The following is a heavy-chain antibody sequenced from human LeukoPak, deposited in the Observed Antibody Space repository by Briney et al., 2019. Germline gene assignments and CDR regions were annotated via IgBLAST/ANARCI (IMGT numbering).Heavy chain of an antibody. D-gene: IGHD3-22*01. Sequence: GAPVKVSCKASGGTFSSYAISWVRLAPGQGLEWMGGIIPIFGTANYAQKFQGRVTITADESTSTAYMELSSLRSEDTAVYYCARGLKTSYYYDSSGYQPRDLDYWGQGTLVTVSS. CDR1: GGTFSSYA. V-gene: IGHV1-69*13. J-gene: IGHJ4*02. CDR3: ARGLKTSYYYDSSGYQPRDLDY. CDR2: IIPIFGTA.